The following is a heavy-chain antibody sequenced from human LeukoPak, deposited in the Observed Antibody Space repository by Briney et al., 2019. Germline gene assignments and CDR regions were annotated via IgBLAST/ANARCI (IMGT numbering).Heavy chain of an antibody. Sequence: GGSLRLSCAASGLTLGSYGMSWVRQAPGKGLEWVSAIRGSGGNTYYADSVKGRFTVSRDNSKNTLYLQMNSLRADDTAVYYCAKDAGSWFDPWGQGTLVTVSS. CDR2: IRGSGGNT. CDR1: GLTLGSYG. J-gene: IGHJ5*02. V-gene: IGHV3-23*01. CDR3: AKDAGSWFDP. D-gene: IGHD1-14*01.